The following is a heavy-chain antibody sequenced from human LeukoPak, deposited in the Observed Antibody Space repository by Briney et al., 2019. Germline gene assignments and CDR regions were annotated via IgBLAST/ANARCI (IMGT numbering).Heavy chain of an antibody. D-gene: IGHD6-13*01. V-gene: IGHV1-2*02. Sequence: ASVKVSCKASGYTFTGYYMHWVRQAPGQGLEWMGWINPNSGGTNYAQKFQGRVTMTRDTSISTAYMELSRLRSDDTAVYYCARESYSSSWPMYYYYMDVWGKGTMVTVSS. CDR2: INPNSGGT. J-gene: IGHJ6*03. CDR3: ARESYSSSWPMYYYYMDV. CDR1: GYTFTGYY.